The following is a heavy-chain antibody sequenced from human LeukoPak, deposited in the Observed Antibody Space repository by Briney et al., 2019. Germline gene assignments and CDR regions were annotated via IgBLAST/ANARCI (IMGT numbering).Heavy chain of an antibody. V-gene: IGHV4-4*07. D-gene: IGHD3/OR15-3a*01. CDR2: IYASGTT. J-gene: IGHJ4*02. Sequence: SETLSLICTVSGGSISSNYWSWIRQPAGKGLEWIGRIYASGTTNYSPSLKSRVTMSLDTPKNKFSLKLSSVTAADTAVYFCAREDWARYYFDYWGQGILVTVSS. CDR3: AREDWARYYFDY. CDR1: GGSISSNY.